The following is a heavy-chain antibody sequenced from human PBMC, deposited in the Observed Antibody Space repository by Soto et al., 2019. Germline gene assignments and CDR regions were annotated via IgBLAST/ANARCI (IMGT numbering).Heavy chain of an antibody. CDR1: GGSISSSSYY. V-gene: IGHV4-39*01. CDR2: IYYSGST. D-gene: IGHD2-15*01. J-gene: IGHJ3*02. CDR3: ARSPYCSGGSCQSAFDI. Sequence: QLQLQESGPGLVKPSETLSLTCTVSGGSISSSSYYWGWIRQPPGKGLEWIGSIYYSGSTSYNPSLKSRVTISVDTSKNQFSLKLSSVTAADTAVYYCARSPYCSGGSCQSAFDIWGQGTMVTVSS.